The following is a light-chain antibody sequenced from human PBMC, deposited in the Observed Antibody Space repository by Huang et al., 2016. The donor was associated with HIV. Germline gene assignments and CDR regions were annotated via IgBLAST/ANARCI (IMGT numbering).Light chain of an antibody. CDR2: AAS. J-gene: IGKJ3*01. Sequence: IQLTQSPSSLSASVGDRVTITCRASQDISSYLAWYQQKPGKAPKLLIYAASTLESGVQSRFNGSGSGTEFTLTINNLQPEDFATYYCLQLNNYPGTFGPGTNVDV. CDR3: LQLNNYPGT. CDR1: QDISSY. V-gene: IGKV1-9*01.